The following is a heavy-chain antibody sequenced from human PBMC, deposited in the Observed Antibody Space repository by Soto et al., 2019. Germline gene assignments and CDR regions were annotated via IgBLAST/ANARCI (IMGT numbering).Heavy chain of an antibody. D-gene: IGHD3-10*01. CDR1: GFTFSSYA. CDR2: ISGSGGST. V-gene: IGHV3-23*01. Sequence: GGSLRLSCAASGFTFSSYAMSWVRQAPGKGLEWVSAISGSGGSTYYADSVKGRFTISRDNSKNTLYLQMNSLRAEDTAVYYCAKSHGSGSYYNYYGMDVWGQGTTVTVSS. CDR3: AKSHGSGSYYNYYGMDV. J-gene: IGHJ6*02.